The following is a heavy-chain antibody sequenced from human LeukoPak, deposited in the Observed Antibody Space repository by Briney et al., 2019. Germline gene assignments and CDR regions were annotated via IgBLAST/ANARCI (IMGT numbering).Heavy chain of an antibody. CDR2: IYYSGST. J-gene: IGHJ4*02. CDR1: GGSISSSY. D-gene: IGHD3-3*01. CDR3: ARGGVLEWLLRPAHFDY. Sequence: SETLSLTCTVSGGSISSSYWSWIRQPPGKGLEWIGYIYYSGSTNYNPSLKSRVTISVDTSKNQFSLKLSSVTAADTAVYYCARGGVLEWLLRPAHFDYWGQGTLVTVSS. V-gene: IGHV4-59*01.